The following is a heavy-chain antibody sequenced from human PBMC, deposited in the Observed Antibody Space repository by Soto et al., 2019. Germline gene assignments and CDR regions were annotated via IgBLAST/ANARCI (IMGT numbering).Heavy chain of an antibody. D-gene: IGHD2-2*03. J-gene: IGHJ4*02. V-gene: IGHV3-23*01. CDR2: INYDGINT. CDR1: GFTFGGHA. CDR3: VSWISAHFDY. Sequence: GSLRLSCAASGFTFGGHAITWVRQAPGKPLGWVSTINYDGINTHYADSVKVRFTISRDNSKSTVDLQMNSLRVEDTALYYCVSWISAHFDYWRQGTLVTVSS.